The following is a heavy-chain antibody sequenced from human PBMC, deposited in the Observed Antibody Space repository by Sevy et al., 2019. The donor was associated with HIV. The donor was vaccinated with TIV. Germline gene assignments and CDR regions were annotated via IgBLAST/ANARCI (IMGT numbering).Heavy chain of an antibody. V-gene: IGHV5-51*01. Sequence: GESLKISCKGSGYSFTSYWIGWVRQMPGKGLEWMGIIYAGGSDIRYSPSFQGQVTISADKSTSTAYLQWSSLKASDTAMYYCTRLGVAGNMAALFHPWGQGTLVTVSS. CDR1: GYSFTSYW. D-gene: IGHD3-10*01. J-gene: IGHJ5*02. CDR2: IYAGGSDI. CDR3: TRLGVAGNMAALFHP.